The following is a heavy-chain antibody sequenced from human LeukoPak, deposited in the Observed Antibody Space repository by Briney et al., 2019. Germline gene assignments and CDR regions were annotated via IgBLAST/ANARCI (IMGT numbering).Heavy chain of an antibody. J-gene: IGHJ4*02. CDR1: GGSISSYY. Sequence: PSETLSLTCTVPGGSISSYYWSWIRQPPGKGLEWIGYIYYSGSTNYNPSLKSRVTISVDTSKTQFSLKLSSVTAADTAVYYCARGGITGTFDYWGQGALVTVSS. CDR2: IYYSGST. V-gene: IGHV4-59*01. D-gene: IGHD1-20*01. CDR3: ARGGITGTFDY.